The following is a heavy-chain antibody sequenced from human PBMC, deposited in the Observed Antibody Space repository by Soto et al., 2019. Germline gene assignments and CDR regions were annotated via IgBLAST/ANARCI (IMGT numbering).Heavy chain of an antibody. J-gene: IGHJ6*02. CDR1: GGSFSGYY. D-gene: IGHD3-9*01. CDR3: AGVRVRYFDWLLSPTYYYGMDV. V-gene: IGHV4-34*01. Sequence: SETLSLTCAVYGGSFSGYYWSWIRQPPGKGLEWIGEINHSGSTNYNPSLKSRVTISVDTSKNQFSLKLSSVTAADTAVYYCAGVRVRYFDWLLSPTYYYGMDVWGQGTTVTVSS. CDR2: INHSGST.